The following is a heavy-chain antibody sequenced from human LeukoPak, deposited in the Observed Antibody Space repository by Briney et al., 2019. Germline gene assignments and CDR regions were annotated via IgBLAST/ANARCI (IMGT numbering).Heavy chain of an antibody. CDR3: ARTNIAARPADFDY. D-gene: IGHD6-6*01. Sequence: ASVKVSCKASGYTFTDYYIHWMRQAPGQGLEWMGWINSNSGGTSYAQKFQGRVTMTRDTPTNTAHMELSGLTSDDTAVYYCARTNIAARPADFDYWGQGTVVTVSS. CDR1: GYTFTDYY. V-gene: IGHV1-2*02. CDR2: INSNSGGT. J-gene: IGHJ4*02.